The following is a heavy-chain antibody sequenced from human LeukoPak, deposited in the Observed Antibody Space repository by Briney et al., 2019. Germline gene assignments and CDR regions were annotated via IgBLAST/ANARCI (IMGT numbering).Heavy chain of an antibody. D-gene: IGHD3-10*01. J-gene: IGHJ4*02. CDR1: GDSVSSSSAA. Sequence: SQTLSLTCAISGDSVSSSSAAWSWVRQSPSRGLEWLGRTYYTSKWYNDYAVSVKSRIIINPDTSKNQFSLQLNSVTPEDTAVYYCARDAYGSGSYSFDYWGQGTLVTVSS. V-gene: IGHV6-1*01. CDR2: TYYTSKWYN. CDR3: ARDAYGSGSYSFDY.